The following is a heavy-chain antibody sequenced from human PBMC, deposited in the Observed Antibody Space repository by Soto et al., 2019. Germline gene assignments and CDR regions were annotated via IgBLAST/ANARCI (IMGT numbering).Heavy chain of an antibody. CDR3: ARTALAAAGIFDP. Sequence: SETLSLTCTVSGGSISSSSYYWGWIRQPPGKGLEWIGSIYYSGSTYYNPSLKSRVTISVDTSKNQFSLKLSSVTAADTAVYYCARTALAAAGIFDPWGQGTLVTVSS. V-gene: IGHV4-39*01. CDR1: GGSISSSSYY. D-gene: IGHD6-13*01. J-gene: IGHJ5*02. CDR2: IYYSGST.